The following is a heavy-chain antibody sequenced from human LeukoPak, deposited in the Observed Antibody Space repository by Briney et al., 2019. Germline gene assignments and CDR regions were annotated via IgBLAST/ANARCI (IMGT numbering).Heavy chain of an antibody. CDR1: GVSISSGGYY. J-gene: IGHJ4*02. CDR2: IYYSGST. D-gene: IGHD5-12*01. V-gene: IGHV4-31*03. Sequence: SQTLSLTCTVSGVSISSGGYYWSWIRQHPGKGLEWIGYIYYSGSTYYNPSLKSRVTISVDTSKNQFSLKLSSVTAADTAVYYCARVSNGDIVATIPTPDFDYWGQGTLVTVSS. CDR3: ARVSNGDIVATIPTPDFDY.